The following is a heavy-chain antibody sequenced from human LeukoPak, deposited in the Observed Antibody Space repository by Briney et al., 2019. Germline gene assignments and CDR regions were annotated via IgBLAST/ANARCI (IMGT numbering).Heavy chain of an antibody. J-gene: IGHJ3*02. CDR3: AQTILTGYGAYAFDI. D-gene: IGHD3-9*01. CDR1: GFSLSTSGMR. CDR2: IDWDDDK. Sequence: SGPTLVKPTQTLTLTCTFSGFSLSTSGMRVSWIRQPPGKALEWLARIDWDDDKFYSTSLKTRLTISKDTSTNQVVLIMTNMDPVDTATYYCAQTILTGYGAYAFDIWGQGTMVTVSS. V-gene: IGHV2-70*04.